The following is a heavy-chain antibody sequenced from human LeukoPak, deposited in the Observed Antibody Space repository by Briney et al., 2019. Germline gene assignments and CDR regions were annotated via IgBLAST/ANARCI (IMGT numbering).Heavy chain of an antibody. CDR2: IKQDGSEK. J-gene: IGHJ2*01. CDR1: GFTFSSYG. CDR3: ARARRATVTTLYWYFDL. Sequence: GGSRRLSGAAPGFTFSSYGMSWVRKAPGKGLDWVANIKQDGSEKYYVDSVKGRFTISRDNAKNSLYLQMNSLRAEDTAVYYCARARRATVTTLYWYFDLWGRGTLVTVSS. V-gene: IGHV3-7*03. D-gene: IGHD4-17*01.